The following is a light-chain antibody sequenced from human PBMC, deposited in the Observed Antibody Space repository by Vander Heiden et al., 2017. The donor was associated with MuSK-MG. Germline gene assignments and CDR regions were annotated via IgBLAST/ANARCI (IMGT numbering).Light chain of an antibody. J-gene: IGKJ4*01. V-gene: IGKV3-11*01. CDR3: QQLSCWPPQT. Sequence: EIVLTQSPVTLSLSPGERATLSCRASQSVSSYLAGYQPKPGQAPRLLIYDASNRATGIPARFSRSASRTDFTLTSSSLEPEDFTVYYGQQLSCWPPQTFGGGTKLEIK. CDR2: DAS. CDR1: QSVSSY.